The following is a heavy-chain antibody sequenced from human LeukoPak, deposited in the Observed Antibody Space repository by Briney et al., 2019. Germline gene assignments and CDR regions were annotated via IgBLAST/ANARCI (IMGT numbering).Heavy chain of an antibody. CDR1: GFTFSSYE. J-gene: IGHJ5*02. V-gene: IGHV3-21*01. Sequence: GGSLRLSCAASGFTFSSYEMNWVRQAPGKGLEWVSSISSSNSYIYYADSVKGRFTVSRDNAKNSLYLQMNSLRAEDTAVYYCARDQGVDGVDLWGQGTLVTVSS. D-gene: IGHD5-12*01. CDR3: ARDQGVDGVDL. CDR2: ISSSNSYI.